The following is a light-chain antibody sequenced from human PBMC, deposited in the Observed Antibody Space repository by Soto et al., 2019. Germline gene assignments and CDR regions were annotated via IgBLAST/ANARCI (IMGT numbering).Light chain of an antibody. Sequence: QSALTQPASVSGSPGQSITISCTGTSSDVGGYNYVSWYKQHPGKAPILMIYDVSNRPSGVSNRFSGSKSGNTASLTISGLQSEDEAAYYCSSYTSSSTLVFGGGTKVTVL. J-gene: IGLJ2*01. CDR3: SSYTSSSTLV. CDR2: DVS. V-gene: IGLV2-14*01. CDR1: SSDVGGYNY.